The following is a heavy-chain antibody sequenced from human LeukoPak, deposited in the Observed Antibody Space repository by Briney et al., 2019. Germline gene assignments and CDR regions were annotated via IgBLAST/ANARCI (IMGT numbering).Heavy chain of an antibody. CDR2: INPNSGGT. CDR1: GYTFIGYY. V-gene: IGHV1-2*02. D-gene: IGHD6-13*01. Sequence: ASVKVSCEASGYTFIGYYMHWVRQAPGQGLEWMRWINPNSGGTKYAQKFQGRVTMTRDTSVSTAYMELSRLRSDDTAVYYYARDLGLAAAGLGPDDWGQGTLVTVSS. CDR3: ARDLGLAAAGLGPDD. J-gene: IGHJ4*02.